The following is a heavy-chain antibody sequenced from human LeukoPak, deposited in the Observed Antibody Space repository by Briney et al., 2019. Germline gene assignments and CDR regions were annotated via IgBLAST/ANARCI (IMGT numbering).Heavy chain of an antibody. V-gene: IGHV3-30*03. Sequence: AGSLTLSCAVSGFTFSSYTMNWVRQPPGKGLEWVAVISDDGSNKYSADSVKGRSTIYRDNSKKTLYLQMNSLRAEDTAVYACARVATFGDYSGYDYFDYWGQGTLVTVSS. CDR1: GFTFSSYT. J-gene: IGHJ4*02. D-gene: IGHD5-12*01. CDR2: ISDDGSNK. CDR3: ARVATFGDYSGYDYFDY.